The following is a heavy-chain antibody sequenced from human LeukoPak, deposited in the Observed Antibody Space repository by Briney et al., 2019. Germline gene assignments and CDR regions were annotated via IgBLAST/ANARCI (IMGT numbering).Heavy chain of an antibody. CDR1: GFTFSSYA. V-gene: IGHV3-30*04. D-gene: IGHD3-22*01. CDR3: ARVTYYYDSSGLDAFDI. J-gene: IGHJ3*02. CDR2: ISYDGSNK. Sequence: GGSLKLSCAASGFTFSSYAMHWVRQAPGKGLEWVAVISYDGSNKYYADSVKGRFTISRDNSKNTLYLQMNSLRAEDTAVYYCARVTYYYDSSGLDAFDIWGRGTMVTVSS.